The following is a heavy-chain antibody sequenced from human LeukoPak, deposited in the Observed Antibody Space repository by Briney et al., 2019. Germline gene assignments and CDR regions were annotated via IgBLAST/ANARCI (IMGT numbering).Heavy chain of an antibody. CDR2: ISGSGGST. V-gene: IGHV3-23*01. Sequence: PPGGSLRLSCAASGFTFSSYAMSWVRQAPGKGLEWVSAISGSGGSTYYADSVKGRFTISRDNSKNTLYLEMNSWRAEDTAVYYCARHCPYDSGGYQDDFDIWGQGTMVTVSS. CDR1: GFTFSSYA. J-gene: IGHJ3*02. CDR3: ARHCPYDSGGYQDDFDI. D-gene: IGHD3-22*01.